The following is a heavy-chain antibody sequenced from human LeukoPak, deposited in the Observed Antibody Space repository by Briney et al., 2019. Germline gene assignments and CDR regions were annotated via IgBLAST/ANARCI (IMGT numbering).Heavy chain of an antibody. Sequence: PGGSLRLSCAASGFTVSSNYMSWVRQAPGKGLESVANIKEDGSDKHYVDSVQGRFTISRDNGKNSLYLQMNSLRADDTAVYYCARGGPGHQRKLGLDYWGQGTLVTVSS. V-gene: IGHV3-7*01. J-gene: IGHJ4*02. CDR1: GFTVSSNY. CDR3: ARGGPGHQRKLGLDY. D-gene: IGHD7-27*01. CDR2: IKEDGSDK.